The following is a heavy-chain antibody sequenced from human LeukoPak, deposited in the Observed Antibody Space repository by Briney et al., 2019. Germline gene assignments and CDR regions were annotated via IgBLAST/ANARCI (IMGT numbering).Heavy chain of an antibody. D-gene: IGHD6-13*01. Sequence: ASVNVSFKASGGTFSIYAISWVRQAPGQGLEWMGGIIPIFGTANYAQKFQGRVTITADESTSTAYMELSSLRSEDTAVYYCAREGGLSSSWFDYWGQGTLVTVSS. CDR2: IIPIFGTA. V-gene: IGHV1-69*01. CDR3: AREGGLSSSWFDY. CDR1: GGTFSIYA. J-gene: IGHJ4*02.